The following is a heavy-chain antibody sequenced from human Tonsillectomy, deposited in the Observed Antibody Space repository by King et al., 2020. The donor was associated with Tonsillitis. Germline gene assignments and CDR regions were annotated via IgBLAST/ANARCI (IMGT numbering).Heavy chain of an antibody. CDR3: VKDLTSSGSYSFDY. CDR1: GFTFDDYA. CDR2: ISWNSGII. D-gene: IGHD1-26*01. J-gene: IGHJ4*02. V-gene: IGHV3-9*01. Sequence: VQLVESGGGLEQPGRSLRLSCVVSGFTFDDYAMHWVRQAPGKGLEWVSGISWNSGIIAYADSVKGRFTISRDNAKNSLYLQMNSLRAEDTAFYYCVKDLTSSGSYSFDYWGQGPLVTVSS.